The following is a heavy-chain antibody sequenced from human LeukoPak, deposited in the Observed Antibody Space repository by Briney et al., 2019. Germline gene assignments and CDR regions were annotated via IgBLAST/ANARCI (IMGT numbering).Heavy chain of an antibody. J-gene: IGHJ4*02. V-gene: IGHV1-18*01. CDR1: GYTFTTYG. D-gene: IGHD3-9*01. Sequence: ASVKVSCKASGYTFTTYGLSWVRQAPGQGLEWLGWISTYDDNIKYAQSLQGRLTLTIDTSTSTAYMELRSLTSDDTAVYYCARETYSSILTGTDYWGPGTLVTVSS. CDR2: ISTYDDNI. CDR3: ARETYSSILTGTDY.